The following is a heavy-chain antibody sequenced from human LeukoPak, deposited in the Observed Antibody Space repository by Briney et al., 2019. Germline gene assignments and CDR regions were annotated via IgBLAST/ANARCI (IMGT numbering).Heavy chain of an antibody. D-gene: IGHD5-18*01. CDR3: ARRDFNTGFDY. Sequence: SVKVSCKASGGTFSSYAISWVRQAPGQGLEWMGRIIPILGIANYAQKFQGRVTITADGSTSTAYMELSSLRSEDTAVYYCARRDFNTGFDYWGQGTLVTVSS. CDR1: GGTFSSYA. CDR2: IIPILGIA. J-gene: IGHJ4*02. V-gene: IGHV1-69*04.